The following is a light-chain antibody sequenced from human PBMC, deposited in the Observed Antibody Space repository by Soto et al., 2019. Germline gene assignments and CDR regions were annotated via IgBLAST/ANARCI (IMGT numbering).Light chain of an antibody. J-gene: IGKJ1*01. CDR3: QQYGSSPLWT. CDR1: QSVRTY. V-gene: IGKV1-39*01. Sequence: DIQLTQSPSSLSASVGDRVTITCRASQSVRTYLNWYQHKPGTAPKVLIYAASSLQSGVPSRFTGSTSGTDFTLTISSLQPEDFAVYYCQQYGSSPLWTFGQGTKVDIK. CDR2: AAS.